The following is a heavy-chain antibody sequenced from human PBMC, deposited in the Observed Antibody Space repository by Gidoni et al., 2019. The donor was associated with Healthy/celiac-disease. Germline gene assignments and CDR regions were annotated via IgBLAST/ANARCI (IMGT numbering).Heavy chain of an antibody. D-gene: IGHD2-21*01. CDR1: GFTFSSYA. CDR3: ARGGWGSGYYYGMDV. CDR2: IAYEGSNK. J-gene: IGHJ6*02. V-gene: IGHV3-30-3*01. Sequence: QVQLVESGGGVVQPGRSLRLSCAASGFTFSSYAMHWVRQAPGKGLEWGAVIAYEGSNKYYADSVKGRFTIPRDNSKNTLYLQMNSRRAEDTAVYYCARGGWGSGYYYGMDVWGQGTTVTVSS.